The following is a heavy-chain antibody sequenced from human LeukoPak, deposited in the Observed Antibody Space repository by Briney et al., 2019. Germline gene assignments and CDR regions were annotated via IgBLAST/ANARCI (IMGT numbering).Heavy chain of an antibody. J-gene: IGHJ4*02. D-gene: IGHD6-19*01. V-gene: IGHV4-31*03. Sequence: SETLSLTCTVSGGSINNGGYYWSWIRQHPGKGLEWIGYIYYSGSSYYNPSLKSRVTISVDTSKNQFSLKLSSVTAADTAVYYCARGGWYMDYWGQGTLVSVSS. CDR2: IYYSGSS. CDR3: ARGGWYMDY. CDR1: GGSINNGGYY.